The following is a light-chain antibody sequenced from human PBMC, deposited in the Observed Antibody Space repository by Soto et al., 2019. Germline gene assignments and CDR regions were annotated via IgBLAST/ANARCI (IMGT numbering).Light chain of an antibody. Sequence: DVQMTQSPSTLSASVGDRVTITCRASQNIDRWLAWYQQKPGKAPQPLIYKASTLQSGVPSRFSGSGSGTEFTLTISSLQADDGATYYCQQYSSYCTFGQGTKLEIK. V-gene: IGKV1-5*03. CDR2: KAS. J-gene: IGKJ2*02. CDR1: QNIDRW. CDR3: QQYSSYCT.